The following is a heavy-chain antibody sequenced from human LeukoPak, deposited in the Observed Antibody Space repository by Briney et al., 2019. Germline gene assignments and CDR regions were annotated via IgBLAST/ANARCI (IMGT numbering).Heavy chain of an antibody. CDR2: FYYDGST. CDR1: GASMSQHY. Sequence: PSETLSLTCTVSGASMSQHYWSWIRQPPGKGREYIGYFYYDGSTNYTSSVRSRVTILVDTSNNQFTLNLRSVTAADTAKYYCTRGITGHYRSMGGFAFDIWGQGTVVAVSS. J-gene: IGHJ3*02. CDR3: TRGITGHYRSMGGFAFDI. V-gene: IGHV4-59*11. D-gene: IGHD2-8*02.